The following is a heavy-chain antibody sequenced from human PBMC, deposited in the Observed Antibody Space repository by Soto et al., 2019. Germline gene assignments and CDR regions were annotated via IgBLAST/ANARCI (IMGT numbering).Heavy chain of an antibody. J-gene: IGHJ6*02. D-gene: IGHD3-16*01. CDR2: ISPFGGAT. CDR1: GDSVSNEY. CDR3: AKGRGGKTVANFGMDV. Sequence: GASVKVSCKASGDSVSNEYLHWVREAAGQGFEWLGVISPFGGATAYAQSFKGRVTVTMDKSSTAFYLELSSLRSDDTAVYYCAKGRGGKTVANFGMDVWGQGVTVTVSS. V-gene: IGHV1-46*01.